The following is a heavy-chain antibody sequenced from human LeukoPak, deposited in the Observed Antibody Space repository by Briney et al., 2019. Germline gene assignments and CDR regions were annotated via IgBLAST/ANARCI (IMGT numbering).Heavy chain of an antibody. CDR2: FDPEDGET. CDR3: ATGNGGSYSLFDY. CDR1: GYTLTELS. J-gene: IGHJ4*02. D-gene: IGHD1-26*01. V-gene: IGHV1-24*01. Sequence: ASVKVSCKVSGYTLTELSMHWVRQAPGKGLEWMGGFDPEDGETIYAQKFQGRVTMTEDTSTDTAYMELSSLRSEDTAAYYCATGNGGSYSLFDYWGQGTLVTVSS.